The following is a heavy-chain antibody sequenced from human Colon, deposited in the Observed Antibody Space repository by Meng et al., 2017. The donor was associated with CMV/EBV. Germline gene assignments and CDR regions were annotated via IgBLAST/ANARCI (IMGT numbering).Heavy chain of an antibody. J-gene: IGHJ6*02. CDR1: AFTFSRYW. V-gene: IGHV3-7*01. CDR2: IKEDGSEE. D-gene: IGHD3-22*01. Sequence: GGSLRLSCAASAFTFSRYWMAWVRQAPGKGLEWVANIKEDGSEEYYLDSMKGRFTISRDNAKNSLYLQMNSLRAEDTAVYYCARDQQPPHYYDNGGYRAYYGLDVWGQGTAVTVSS. CDR3: ARDQQPPHYYDNGGYRAYYGLDV.